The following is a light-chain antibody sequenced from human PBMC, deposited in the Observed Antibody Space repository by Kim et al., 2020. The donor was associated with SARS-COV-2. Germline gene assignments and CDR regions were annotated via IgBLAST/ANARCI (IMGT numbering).Light chain of an antibody. CDR1: QGITTF. CDR2: AAS. Sequence: SASVGDRVTITCRASQGITTFLAWYQQSPGKAPKLLIYAASSLQSGVPSRFSGSGSGTHFTLTISNLQPEDFGTYYCQQADTFPFTFGQGTKLEI. J-gene: IGKJ2*01. V-gene: IGKV1-12*01. CDR3: QQADTFPFT.